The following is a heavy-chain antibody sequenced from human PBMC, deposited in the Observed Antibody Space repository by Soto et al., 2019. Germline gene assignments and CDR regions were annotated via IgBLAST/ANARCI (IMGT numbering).Heavy chain of an antibody. J-gene: IGHJ6*02. CDR3: ARSGGWTPDYYGMDV. D-gene: IGHD6-19*01. Sequence: EVPLVESGGGLVQPGGSLRLSCAASGFTFSSYDMHWVRQATGKGLEWVSAIGTVGNTYYPGSVKGRFTISRENAKNSLYLQMNSLRAGDTAVYYCARSGGWTPDYYGMDVWGQGTTVTVSS. V-gene: IGHV3-13*01. CDR2: IGTVGNT. CDR1: GFTFSSYD.